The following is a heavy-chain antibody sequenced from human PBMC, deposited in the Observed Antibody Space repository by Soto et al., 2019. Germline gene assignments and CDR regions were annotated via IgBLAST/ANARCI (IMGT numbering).Heavy chain of an antibody. D-gene: IGHD1-26*01. V-gene: IGHV1-69*01. J-gene: IGHJ3*02. CDR1: GGTFSSYA. CDR3: ARWLSGSYGKGAFDI. CDR2: IIPIFGTA. Sequence: QVQLVQSGAEVKKPGSSVKVSCKASGGTFSSYAISWVRQAPGQGLEWMGGIIPIFGTANYAPKFQGRVTITADESTSTAYMELSSLRAEDTAVYYCARWLSGSYGKGAFDIWGRGTMVTVSS.